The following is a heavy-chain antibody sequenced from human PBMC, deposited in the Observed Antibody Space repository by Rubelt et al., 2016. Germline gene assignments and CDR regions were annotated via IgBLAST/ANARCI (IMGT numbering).Heavy chain of an antibody. D-gene: IGHD6-13*01. CDR2: ISGNGGST. Sequence: ASGFTYTYSTMTWVRQAPGKGLEWVSAISGNGGSTYYADSVRGRFTISRDNSRNTLYLQMNSLRVEDTAVYYCAKGHSNLDYWGQGTLVTVSS. J-gene: IGHJ4*02. CDR3: AKGHSNLDY. CDR1: GFTYTYST. V-gene: IGHV3-23*01.